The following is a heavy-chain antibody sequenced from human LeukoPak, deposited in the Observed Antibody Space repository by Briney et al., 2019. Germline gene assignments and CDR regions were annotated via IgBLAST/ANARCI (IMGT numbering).Heavy chain of an antibody. D-gene: IGHD2-15*01. V-gene: IGHV3-21*01. Sequence: GGSLRLSCAASGFTFSSYSMNWVRQAPGKGLEWVSSISSSSSYIYYADSVKGRFTISRDSAKNSLYLQMNSLRAEDTAVYYCARVVAGRYYYMDVWGKGTTVTVSS. CDR1: GFTFSSYS. CDR2: ISSSSSYI. J-gene: IGHJ6*03. CDR3: ARVVAGRYYYMDV.